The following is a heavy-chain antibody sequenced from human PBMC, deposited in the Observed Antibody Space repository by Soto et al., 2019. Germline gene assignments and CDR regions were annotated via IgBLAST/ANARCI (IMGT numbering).Heavy chain of an antibody. CDR2: LYWNDDE. Sequence: QITLKESGPTLVKPTETLTLTCTLSGFSINTGGVGVGWIRQPPGKAPEWLALLYWNDDEWYSPSLRYRLSVTKKTSKKQVVLTMTHMNPAATGTYYCAKRRALSNNLFFDRWGPGALVTVSS. CDR3: AKRRALSNNLFFDR. J-gene: IGHJ4*02. CDR1: GFSINTGGVG. V-gene: IGHV2-5*01. D-gene: IGHD4-4*01.